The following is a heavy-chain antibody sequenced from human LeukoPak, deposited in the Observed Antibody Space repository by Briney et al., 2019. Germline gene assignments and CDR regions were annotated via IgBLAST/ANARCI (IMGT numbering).Heavy chain of an antibody. Sequence: PGGSLRLSCAASGFTFSSYSMNWVRQAPGKGLEWVSSISSSSSYVYYADSVKGRFTISRDNAKNSLYLQMNSLRAEDTAVYYCARDTLSYDIFDYWGQGTLVTVSS. CDR1: GFTFSSYS. CDR3: ARDTLSYDIFDY. V-gene: IGHV3-21*01. CDR2: ISSSSSYV. D-gene: IGHD3-22*01. J-gene: IGHJ4*02.